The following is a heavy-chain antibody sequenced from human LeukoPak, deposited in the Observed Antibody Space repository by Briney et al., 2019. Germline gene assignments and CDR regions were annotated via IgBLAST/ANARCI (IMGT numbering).Heavy chain of an antibody. J-gene: IGHJ4*02. V-gene: IGHV1-18*01. Sequence: GASVKVSCKASGYTFTTYGISWVRQAPGQGPEWMGWISAYNGNTNYAQKFQGRVTMTKDTSTTTAYMGLRSLRSDDTAVYYCAREIEYGGTVCFLYWGQGTLVTVCS. CDR2: ISAYNGNT. D-gene: IGHD4-23*01. CDR1: GYTFTTYG. CDR3: AREIEYGGTVCFLY.